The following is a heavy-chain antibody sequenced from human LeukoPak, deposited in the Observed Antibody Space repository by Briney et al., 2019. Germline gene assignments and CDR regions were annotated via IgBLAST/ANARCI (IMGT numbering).Heavy chain of an antibody. CDR1: GYSITSSSW. V-gene: IGHV4-28*01. CDR3: ARSHDHLWGNYPDY. Sequence: PSDTLSLTCAVSGYSITSSSWWGWIRQPPGKGLEWIGYIYHSGTTYYNPSLKSRVTLSVDKSKNQFSLRLNSVTAADTAMYYCARSHDHLWGNYPDYWGQGTLVTVSS. J-gene: IGHJ4*02. D-gene: IGHD3-16*02. CDR2: IYHSGTT.